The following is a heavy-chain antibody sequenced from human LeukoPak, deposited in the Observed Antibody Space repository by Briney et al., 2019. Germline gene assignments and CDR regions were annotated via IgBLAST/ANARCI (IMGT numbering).Heavy chain of an antibody. D-gene: IGHD5-12*01. CDR3: AKGGGGRLVYYFYMDV. Sequence: GRSLRPSCTASGFSFGDYAMHWVRQTAGKGLEWVSAITWDSESIAYADSVKGRFTISRDNAKNSLYLQMNSLRDEDTALYYCAKGGGGRLVYYFYMDVWGKGTTVTVSS. V-gene: IGHV3-9*01. CDR1: GFSFGDYA. J-gene: IGHJ6*03. CDR2: ITWDSESI.